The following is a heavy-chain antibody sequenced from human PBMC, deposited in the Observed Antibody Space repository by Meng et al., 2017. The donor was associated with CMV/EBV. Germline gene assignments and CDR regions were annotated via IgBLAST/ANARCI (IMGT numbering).Heavy chain of an antibody. CDR3: ARDHRSMDV. CDR1: GFTFSSYW. V-gene: IGHV3-74*01. J-gene: IGHJ6*02. CDR2: INSDGSST. Sequence: GESLKISCAASGFTFSSYWMHWIRQAPGKGLVWVSRINSDGSSTSYADSVKGRFTISRDNAKNTLYLQMNSLRAEDTAVYYCARDHRSMDVWGQGTTVTVSS.